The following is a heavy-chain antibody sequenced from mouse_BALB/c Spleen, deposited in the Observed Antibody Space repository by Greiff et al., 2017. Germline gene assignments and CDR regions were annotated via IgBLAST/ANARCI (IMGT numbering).Heavy chain of an antibody. CDR1: GYTFTSYW. V-gene: IGHV1S81*02. J-gene: IGHJ4*01. Sequence: QVQLKQPGAELVKPGASVKLSCKASGYTFTSYWMHWVKQRPGQGLEWIGEINPSNGRTNYNEKFKSKATLTVDKSSSTAYMQLSSLTSEDSAVYYCARRGSSYEDYAMDYWGQGTSVTVSS. D-gene: IGHD1-1*01. CDR2: INPSNGRT. CDR3: ARRGSSYEDYAMDY.